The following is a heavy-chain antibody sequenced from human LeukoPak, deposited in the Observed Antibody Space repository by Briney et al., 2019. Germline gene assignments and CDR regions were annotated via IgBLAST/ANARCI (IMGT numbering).Heavy chain of an antibody. D-gene: IGHD6-19*01. CDR2: YYYSGST. CDR1: GGSISSGDYY. J-gene: IGHJ4*02. Sequence: SQTLSLTCTVSGGSISSGDYYWSWIRQPPGKGLEWIGYYYYSGSTYYNPSLKGRVTISVATSKNQFSLKLSSVTAADTAVYYCARVEGGSGWYYFDYWGQGTLVTVSS. CDR3: ARVEGGSGWYYFDY. V-gene: IGHV4-30-4*01.